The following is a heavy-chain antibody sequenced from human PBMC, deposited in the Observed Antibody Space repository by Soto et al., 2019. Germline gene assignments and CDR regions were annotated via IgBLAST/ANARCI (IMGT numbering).Heavy chain of an antibody. Sequence: ASVKVSCKASGYTFTSYYMHWVRQAPGQGLEWMGIINPSGGSTSYAQKFQGRVTMTRDTSTSTVCMELSSLRSEDTAVYYCARDLLNYDILTGYYKYYYYGMDVWGQGTMVTSP. D-gene: IGHD3-9*01. CDR3: ARDLLNYDILTGYYKYYYYGMDV. CDR1: GYTFTSYY. J-gene: IGHJ6*02. V-gene: IGHV1-46*01. CDR2: INPSGGST.